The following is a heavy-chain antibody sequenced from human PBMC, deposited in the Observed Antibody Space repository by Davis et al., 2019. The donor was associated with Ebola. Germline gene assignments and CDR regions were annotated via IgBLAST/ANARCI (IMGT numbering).Heavy chain of an antibody. V-gene: IGHV3-15*01. CDR1: GLARSNY. J-gene: IGHJ4*02. CDR3: TTDRGIAIRPLFDA. Sequence: GESLKISCAVSGLARSNYMSWVRQAPGKGLEWVARIKSRREGGTTDHAAPVRGRFSISSDESRNTVYLQMNSLRIEDTAVYFCTTDRGIAIRPLFDAWGQGTLVTVSS. CDR2: IKSRREGGTT. D-gene: IGHD6-13*01.